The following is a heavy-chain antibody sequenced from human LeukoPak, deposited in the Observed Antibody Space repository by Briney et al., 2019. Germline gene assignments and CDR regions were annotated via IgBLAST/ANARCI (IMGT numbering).Heavy chain of an antibody. D-gene: IGHD3-10*01. V-gene: IGHV1-8*01. CDR3: ARGRVADGSGSYYFLENWYYYYYYMDV. CDR2: MNPNSGNT. Sequence: ASVKVSCKASGYTFTSYDINWVRQATGQGLEWMGCMNPNSGNTGYAQKFQGRVTMTRNTSISTAYMELSSLRSEDTAVYYCARGRVADGSGSYYFLENWYYYYYYMDVWGKGTTVTVSS. CDR1: GYTFTSYD. J-gene: IGHJ6*03.